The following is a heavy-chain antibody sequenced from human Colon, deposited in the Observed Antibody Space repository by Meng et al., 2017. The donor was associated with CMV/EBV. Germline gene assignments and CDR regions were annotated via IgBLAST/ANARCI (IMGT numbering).Heavy chain of an antibody. V-gene: IGHV3-21*01. J-gene: IGHJ5*02. CDR2: ISGDSANI. CDR3: ARDMIGPKIVAKVFDP. Sequence: GESLKISCAASGFTFSVYSMNWVRQAPGKGLEWVAPISGDSANIYYADSLRGRFTISRDNAKSSLYLQMTSLRAEDTAVYYCARDMIGPKIVAKVFDPWGQGTLVTVSS. CDR1: GFTFSVYS. D-gene: IGHD2-21*01.